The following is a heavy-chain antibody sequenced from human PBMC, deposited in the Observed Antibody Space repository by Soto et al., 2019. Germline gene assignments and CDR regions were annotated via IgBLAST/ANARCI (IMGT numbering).Heavy chain of an antibody. CDR3: AKGRYFDSSGGCANY. V-gene: IGHV3-23*01. CDR1: GFILDNYA. J-gene: IGHJ4*02. Sequence: EVKLLESGGGLVPPGASARLSCITSGFILDNYAMSWVRQSPGRGLEWVAAISGSGHATYYTQSVQGRFIISRDKSKKTVFLQMHNLRAEDTAVYYCAKGRYFDSSGGCANYWGLGTLVNVSS. CDR2: ISGSGHAT. D-gene: IGHD3-22*01.